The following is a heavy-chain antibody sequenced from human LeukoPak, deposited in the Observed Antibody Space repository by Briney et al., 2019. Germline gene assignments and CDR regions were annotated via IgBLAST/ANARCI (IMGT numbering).Heavy chain of an antibody. Sequence: SETLSLTCTVSGGSISSGSYYWSWIRQPAGKGLEWIGRIYTSGSTNYNPSLKSRVTISVDTSKNQFSLKLSSVTAADTAGYYCARDSCSGGSCYPLWDWGQGTLVTVSS. J-gene: IGHJ4*02. CDR1: GGSISSGSYY. D-gene: IGHD2-15*01. V-gene: IGHV4-61*02. CDR3: ARDSCSGGSCYPLWD. CDR2: IYTSGST.